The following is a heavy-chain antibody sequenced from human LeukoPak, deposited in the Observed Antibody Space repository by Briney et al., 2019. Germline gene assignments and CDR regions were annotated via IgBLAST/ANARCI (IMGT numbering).Heavy chain of an antibody. CDR3: ATLTVAARTANFDY. CDR2: ISWNSGSI. Sequence: GRSLRFSCAASGFTFDDYAMHWVRQAPGKGLEWVSGISWNSGSIGYADSVKGRFTISRDNAKNSLYLQMNSLRAEDTALYYCATLTVAARTANFDYWGQGTLVTVSS. CDR1: GFTFDDYA. J-gene: IGHJ4*02. D-gene: IGHD6-6*01. V-gene: IGHV3-9*01.